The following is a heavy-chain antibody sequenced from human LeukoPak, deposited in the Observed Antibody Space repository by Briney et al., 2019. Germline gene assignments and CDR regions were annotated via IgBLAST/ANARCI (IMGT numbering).Heavy chain of an antibody. V-gene: IGHV4-34*01. J-gene: IGHJ4*02. CDR3: ARRNGQDIVATFRRRYYFDY. D-gene: IGHD5-12*01. Sequence: SETLSLTCAVYGGSFSGYYWSWLRQPPGKGLEWIGEINHSGSTNYNPSLKSRVTMSINPSKHQFSLTLSSVTAADTAVYYCARRNGQDIVATFRRRYYFDYWGQGTLVTVSS. CDR1: GGSFSGYY. CDR2: INHSGST.